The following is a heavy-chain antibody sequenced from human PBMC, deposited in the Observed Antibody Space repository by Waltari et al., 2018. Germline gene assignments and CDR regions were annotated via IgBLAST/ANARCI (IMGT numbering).Heavy chain of an antibody. J-gene: IGHJ4*02. CDR3: AKDRQGVWDY. CDR2: IPGDGGST. D-gene: IGHD2-8*01. Sequence: VQVLESGGGLVQPGGSLRLSCAASGFTFSSSAMTWVRQAPGKGLEWVSAIPGDGGSTYYADSVKGRFTISRDNSKNTVYLQMNSLRAEDTAIYYCAKDRQGVWDYWGQGTLVTVSS. V-gene: IGHV3-23*01. CDR1: GFTFSSSA.